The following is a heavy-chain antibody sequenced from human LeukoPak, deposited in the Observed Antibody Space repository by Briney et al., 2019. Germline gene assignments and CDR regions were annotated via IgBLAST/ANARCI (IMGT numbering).Heavy chain of an antibody. CDR3: ARRAGDYSHPYDY. D-gene: IGHD3-22*01. Sequence: PGGSLRLSCAASGFTFSDYYMSWIRQAPGKVLEWVSYISSSGSTIYYADSVKGRFTISRDNAKNSLYLQMNSLRAEDTAVYYCARRAGDYSHPYDYWGQGTLVTVSS. CDR1: GFTFSDYY. J-gene: IGHJ4*02. V-gene: IGHV3-11*04. CDR2: ISSSGSTI.